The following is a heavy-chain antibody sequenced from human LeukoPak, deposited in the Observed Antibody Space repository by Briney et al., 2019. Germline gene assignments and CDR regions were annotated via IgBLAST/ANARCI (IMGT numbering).Heavy chain of an antibody. V-gene: IGHV1-2*02. D-gene: IGHD3-10*02. CDR2: INPNSGGT. J-gene: IGHJ3*02. CDR3: ARYYDRRFHAFDI. Sequence: ASVKVSCKASGYTFTGYYMHWVRQAPGQGLEWMGWINPNSGGTNYAQKFQGRVTMTRDTSISTAYMELSRLRSDDTAVYYCARYYDRRFHAFDIWGQGTMVTVSS. CDR1: GYTFTGYY.